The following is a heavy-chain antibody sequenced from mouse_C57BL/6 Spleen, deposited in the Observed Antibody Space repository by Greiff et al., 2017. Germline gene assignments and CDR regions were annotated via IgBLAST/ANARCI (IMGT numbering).Heavy chain of an antibody. V-gene: IGHV1-50*01. J-gene: IGHJ2*01. CDR1: GYTFTSYW. Sequence: QVQLQQPGAELVKPGASVKLSCKASGYTFTSYWMQWVKQRPGQSLEWIGEIDPSDSYTNYNQKFKGKATLTVDTSSSTAYMQLSSLTSEDSAVYYCARRGDYFDYWGRGTTLTVSS. CDR2: IDPSDSYT. CDR3: ARRGDYFDY.